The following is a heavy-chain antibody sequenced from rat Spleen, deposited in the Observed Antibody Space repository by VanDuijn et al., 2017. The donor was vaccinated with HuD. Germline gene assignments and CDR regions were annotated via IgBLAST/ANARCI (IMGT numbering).Heavy chain of an antibody. CDR3: ARDHTMGITGGY. J-gene: IGHJ2*01. D-gene: IGHD1-9*01. CDR1: GFTFSNYG. V-gene: IGHV5-29*01. CDR2: ISYDGSST. Sequence: EVQLVESDGGLVQPGRSLKLSCAASGFTFSNYGMAWVRQAPTKGLEWVATISYDGSSTYYRDSVKGRFTISRDNAKSTLYLQMDSLRSEDTATYYCARDHTMGITGGYWGQGVMVTVSS.